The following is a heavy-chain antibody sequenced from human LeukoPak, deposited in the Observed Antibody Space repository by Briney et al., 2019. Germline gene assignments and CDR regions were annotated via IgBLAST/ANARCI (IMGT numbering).Heavy chain of an antibody. V-gene: IGHV4-34*01. Sequence: SETLSLTCAVYGGSFSGYCWSWIRQPPGKGLEWIGEINHSGSTNYNPSLKSRVTISVDTSKNQFSLKLSSVTAADTAVYYCARDGVHDAFDIWGQGTMVTVSS. CDR3: ARDGVHDAFDI. D-gene: IGHD1-1*01. CDR1: GGSFSGYC. J-gene: IGHJ3*02. CDR2: INHSGST.